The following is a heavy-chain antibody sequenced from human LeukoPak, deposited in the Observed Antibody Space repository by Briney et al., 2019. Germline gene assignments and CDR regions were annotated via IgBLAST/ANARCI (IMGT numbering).Heavy chain of an antibody. CDR1: GDSVSSNSAA. Sequence: SQTLSLTCAVSGDSVSSNSAAWNWIRQSPSRGLEWVGRTYYRSKWYNDYAVSVKSRITINPDTSKNQFSLQLNSVTPEDTAVYYCVRDDGIGLDAFDVWSPGTMVTVSS. D-gene: IGHD1-14*01. V-gene: IGHV6-1*01. CDR2: TYYRSKWYN. J-gene: IGHJ3*01. CDR3: VRDDGIGLDAFDV.